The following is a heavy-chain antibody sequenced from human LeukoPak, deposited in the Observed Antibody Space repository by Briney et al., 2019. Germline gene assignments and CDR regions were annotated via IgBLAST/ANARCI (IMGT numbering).Heavy chain of an antibody. V-gene: IGHV3-73*01. J-gene: IGHJ3*02. Sequence: GGSLRLSCAASGFTFSGSAIHWVRRASGKGLDWDGRIRSKANSYATAYAASVKGRFIISRDDSKNTAYLQMNSLKTEDTAVYYCRGVIVDDAFDMWGQGTMVTVSS. CDR2: IRSKANSYAT. D-gene: IGHD2/OR15-2a*01. CDR1: GFTFSGSA. CDR3: RGVIVDDAFDM.